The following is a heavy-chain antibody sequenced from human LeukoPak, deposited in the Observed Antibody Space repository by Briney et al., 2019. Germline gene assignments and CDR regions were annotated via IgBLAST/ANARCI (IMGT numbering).Heavy chain of an antibody. V-gene: IGHV1-69*16. CDR1: GGTFSSYT. D-gene: IGHD3-3*01. J-gene: IGHJ6*03. CDR3: ARVSDFWSGNYYYYYMDV. CDR2: IIPILGIA. Sequence: SVKVSCKASGGTFSSYTISWVRQAPGQGLEWMGRIIPILGIANYAQKFQSRVTITTDESTSTAYMELSSLRSEDTAVYYCARVSDFWSGNYYYYYMDVWGKGTTVTVSS.